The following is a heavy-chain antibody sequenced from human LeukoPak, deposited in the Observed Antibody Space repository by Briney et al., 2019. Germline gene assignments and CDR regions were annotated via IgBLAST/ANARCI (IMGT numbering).Heavy chain of an antibody. CDR1: GFTVSSNY. V-gene: IGHV3-53*01. CDR3: AKDLSTAVKIFYLDN. CDR2: IYSGGST. D-gene: IGHD4-17*01. Sequence: PGGSLRLSCAASGFTVSSNYMSWVRQAPGKGLEWVSVIYSGGSTYYADSVKGRFTISRDNSKNTLYLQMDSLRAEDTALYFCAKDLSTAVKIFYLDNWGQGTLVTVSS. J-gene: IGHJ4*02.